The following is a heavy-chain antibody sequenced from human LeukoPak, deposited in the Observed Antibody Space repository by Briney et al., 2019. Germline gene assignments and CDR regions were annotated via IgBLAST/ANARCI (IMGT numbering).Heavy chain of an antibody. Sequence: SETLSLTCAVYGGSSSGYYWSWIRQPPGRGLEWIGEINHSGSTNYNPSLKSRVTISVDTSKNQFSLKLSSVTAADTAVYYCARAGRVTIFGIDYWGQGTLVTVSS. D-gene: IGHD3-9*01. CDR2: INHSGST. CDR1: GGSSSGYY. CDR3: ARAGRVTIFGIDY. J-gene: IGHJ4*02. V-gene: IGHV4-34*01.